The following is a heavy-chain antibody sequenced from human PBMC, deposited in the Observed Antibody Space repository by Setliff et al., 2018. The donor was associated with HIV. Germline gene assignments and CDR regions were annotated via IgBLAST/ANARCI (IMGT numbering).Heavy chain of an antibody. CDR1: GFTFSDHA. CDR3: AKGWRPLPDYFDY. CDR2: VLGNGDFP. J-gene: IGHJ4*02. Sequence: GGSLRLSCAASGFTFSDHAMSWVRQAPGKGLEWVSAVLGNGDFPYYADSVKGRFTISRDNSKNTLYLQMNSLRAEDTAVYYCAKGWRPLPDYFDYWGQGTLVTVSS. V-gene: IGHV3-23*01. D-gene: IGHD2-15*01.